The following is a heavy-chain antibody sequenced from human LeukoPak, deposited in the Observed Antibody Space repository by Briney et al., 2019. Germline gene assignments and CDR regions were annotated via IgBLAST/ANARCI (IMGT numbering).Heavy chain of an antibody. CDR3: VREGDYDILTGYYTLPDY. CDR2: LYYSGST. CDR1: GGSINSSSYY. V-gene: IGHV4-39*02. J-gene: IGHJ4*02. Sequence: PSETLSLTCTVSGGSINSSSYYWGWIRQPPGKGLEWIRSLYYSGSTHYTPSLKSRVNISVDTSKNQFYLKLSSVTAADTAVYHCVREGDYDILTGYYTLPDYWGQGTLVTVSS. D-gene: IGHD3-9*01.